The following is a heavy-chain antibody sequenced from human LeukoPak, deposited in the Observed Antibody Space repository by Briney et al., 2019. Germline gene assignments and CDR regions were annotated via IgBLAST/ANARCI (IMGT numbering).Heavy chain of an antibody. V-gene: IGHV3-30*18. CDR2: ISYDGSNK. D-gene: IGHD5-12*01. Sequence: PGRSLRLSCAASGFTFSSYGMHWVRQAPGKGLEWGAVISYDGSNKYYADAVQGRFTISRDNSKNTLYLQMNSLRAEDTAVYYCAKREYSGYDFIDYWGQGTLVTVSS. J-gene: IGHJ4*02. CDR1: GFTFSSYG. CDR3: AKREYSGYDFIDY.